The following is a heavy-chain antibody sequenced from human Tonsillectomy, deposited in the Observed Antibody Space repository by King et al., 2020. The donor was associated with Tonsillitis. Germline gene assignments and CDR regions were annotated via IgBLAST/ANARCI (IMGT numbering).Heavy chain of an antibody. CDR2: IKEDGSVK. V-gene: IGHV3-7*01. Sequence: VQLVESGGGFVQPGGSLRLSCAASGFTFSNYWMTWVRQAPGKGLEWVANIKEDGSVKNSVDSVKGRFTISRDNAKNSVYLQMHSLRAEDTAVYFCAREPSPAHDIRGYAYDAFDLWGHGTVVSVSS. D-gene: IGHD3-22*01. J-gene: IGHJ3*01. CDR3: AREPSPAHDIRGYAYDAFDL. CDR1: GFTFSNYW.